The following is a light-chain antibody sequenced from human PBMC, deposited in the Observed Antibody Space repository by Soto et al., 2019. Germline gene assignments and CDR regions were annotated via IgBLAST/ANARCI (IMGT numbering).Light chain of an antibody. V-gene: IGKV4-1*01. CDR3: QQFYSSPPWT. J-gene: IGKJ1*01. Sequence: DIVMTQSPDSLAVSLGERATINCKSSQSVFYSSNNKNYLAWYQQKPGQPPKLLIYWASTRKSGVPDRFSGSGSETDFTLSISSLQAEDVAVYYCQQFYSSPPWTFGQGTKVDIK. CDR1: QSVFYSSNNKNY. CDR2: WAS.